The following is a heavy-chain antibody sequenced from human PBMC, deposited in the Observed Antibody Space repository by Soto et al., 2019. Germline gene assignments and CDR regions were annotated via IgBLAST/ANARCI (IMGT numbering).Heavy chain of an antibody. CDR1: NDSIRRYY. Sequence: PSETLSLTCTVSNDSIRRYYWSWIRQPPGRGLEWIGYAFHTGGTNYNPSLKSRVTISVDSSKSQFALKLTSVTAADTAVYFCASSELATLRDTEFFHHWGQGTLVIVSS. J-gene: IGHJ1*01. D-gene: IGHD5-12*01. V-gene: IGHV4-59*01. CDR2: AFHTGGT. CDR3: ASSELATLRDTEFFHH.